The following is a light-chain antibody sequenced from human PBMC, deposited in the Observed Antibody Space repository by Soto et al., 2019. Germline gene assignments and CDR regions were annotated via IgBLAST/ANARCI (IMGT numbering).Light chain of an antibody. V-gene: IGKV3-20*01. CDR2: GAS. CDR1: QSVSSNY. CDR3: QQYGSSSWT. Sequence: EIVLTQSPGTLSLSPGERATLSCMASQSVSSNYLAWYQQKPGQAPRLLIYGASSRATGIPDRFSGSGSGTDFTLTISRLEPEDFAVYYCQQYGSSSWTFGQGTKVEIK. J-gene: IGKJ1*01.